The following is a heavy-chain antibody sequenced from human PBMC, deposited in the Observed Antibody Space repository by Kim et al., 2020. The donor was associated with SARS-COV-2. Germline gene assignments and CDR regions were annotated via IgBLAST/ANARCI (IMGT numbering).Heavy chain of an antibody. D-gene: IGHD6-25*01. V-gene: IGHV3-30*02. CDR3: AKDQVAARPEGLPHYYYGMDV. Sequence: FTISRDNAKNTLYLQMNSLRAEDTAVYYCAKDQVAARPEGLPHYYYGMDVWGQGTTVTVSS. J-gene: IGHJ6*02.